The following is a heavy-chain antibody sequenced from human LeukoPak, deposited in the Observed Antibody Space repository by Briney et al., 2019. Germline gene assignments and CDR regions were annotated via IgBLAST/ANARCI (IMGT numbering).Heavy chain of an antibody. CDR3: ARGRDGYNSLYYYYGMDV. Sequence: GGSLRLSCAASGFTFSSYEMNWVRQAPGKGLEWVSYISSSGSTIYYADSVKGRFTISRDNAKNSLYLQMNSLRAEDTAAYYCARGRDGYNSLYYYYGMDVWGQGTTVTVSS. J-gene: IGHJ6*02. V-gene: IGHV3-48*03. CDR2: ISSSGSTI. CDR1: GFTFSSYE. D-gene: IGHD5-24*01.